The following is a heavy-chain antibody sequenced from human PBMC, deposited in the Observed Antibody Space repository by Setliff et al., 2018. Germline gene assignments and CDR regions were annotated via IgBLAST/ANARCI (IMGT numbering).Heavy chain of an antibody. CDR2: ISSSSSYT. CDR1: FIFNTYG. J-gene: IGHJ3*02. CDR3: ASAGHSGSWFPFDAFHI. Sequence: FIFNTYGMHWVRQAPGKGLEWVSYISSSSSYTNYADSVKGRFTISRDNAKNSLYLQMNSLRAEDTAVYYCASAGHSGSWFPFDAFHIWGQGTMVTVSS. D-gene: IGHD6-13*01. V-gene: IGHV3-21*05.